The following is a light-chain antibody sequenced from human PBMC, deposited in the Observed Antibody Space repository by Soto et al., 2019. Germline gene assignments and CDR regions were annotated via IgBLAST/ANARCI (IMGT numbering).Light chain of an antibody. CDR3: HQYGSSPLT. J-gene: IGKJ4*01. Sequence: EIVLTQSPGTLSLSPGERATLSCRPSRSVSSSYLAWYQQKPGQAPRLLIYGASSRATGIPDRFSGSGSGIDFTLTISRLEPEDFAVYYCHQYGSSPLTFGGGTKVEIK. CDR2: GAS. CDR1: RSVSSSY. V-gene: IGKV3-20*01.